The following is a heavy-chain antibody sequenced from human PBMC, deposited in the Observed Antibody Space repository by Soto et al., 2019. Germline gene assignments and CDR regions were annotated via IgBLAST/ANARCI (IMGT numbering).Heavy chain of an antibody. Sequence: SQTLSLTCAISGDSVSSNSAAWNWIRQSPSRGLEWLGRTYYRSKWYNDYAVSVKSRITINPDTSKNQFSLQLNSVTPEDTALYYCAKDHRSGSGYHPGLADWGQGTLVTVSS. D-gene: IGHD3-3*01. J-gene: IGHJ4*02. V-gene: IGHV6-1*01. CDR1: GDSVSSNSAA. CDR2: TYYRSKWYN. CDR3: AKDHRSGSGYHPGLAD.